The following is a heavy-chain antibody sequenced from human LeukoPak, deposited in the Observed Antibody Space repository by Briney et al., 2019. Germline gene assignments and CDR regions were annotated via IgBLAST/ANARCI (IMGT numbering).Heavy chain of an antibody. D-gene: IGHD6-13*01. CDR3: AREHWGQQLVSPQYDY. CDR1: GGSISSYY. CDR2: IYTSGST. J-gene: IGHJ4*02. V-gene: IGHV4-4*07. Sequence: SETLSLTCTVSGGSISSYYWSWIRQPAGKGLEWIGRIYTSGSTNYNPSLKSRVTMSVDTSKNQFSLKLSSVTAADTAVYYCAREHWGQQLVSPQYDYWGQGTLVTVSS.